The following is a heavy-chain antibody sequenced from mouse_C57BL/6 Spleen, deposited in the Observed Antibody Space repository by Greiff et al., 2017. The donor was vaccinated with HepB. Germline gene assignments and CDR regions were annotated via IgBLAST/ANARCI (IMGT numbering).Heavy chain of an antibody. CDR2: ISSGGDYI. CDR1: GFTFSSYA. Sequence: EVQLVESGEGLVKPGGSLKLSCAASGFTFSSYAMSWVRQTPEKRLEWVAYISSGGDYIYYADTVKGRFTISRDNARNTLYMQMSSLKSEDTAMYYCTRDGGPYAMDYWGQGTSVTVSS. CDR3: TRDGGPYAMDY. D-gene: IGHD2-3*01. J-gene: IGHJ4*01. V-gene: IGHV5-9-1*02.